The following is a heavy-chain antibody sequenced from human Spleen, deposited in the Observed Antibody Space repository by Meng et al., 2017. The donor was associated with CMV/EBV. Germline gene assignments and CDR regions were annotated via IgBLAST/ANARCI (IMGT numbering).Heavy chain of an antibody. D-gene: IGHD6-6*01. Sequence: VAFGFNVCICCVSWVGVLPGGRLEEVGKVKVDGGGKFYVGCVDGRVTISREDAKNSLYIQMNSLGAENTAVYYGAGGFPIVARPFHYWGQGTLVTVSS. J-gene: IGHJ4*02. CDR2: VKVDGGGK. CDR1: GFNVCICC. CDR3: AGGFPIVARPFHY. V-gene: IGHV3-7*01.